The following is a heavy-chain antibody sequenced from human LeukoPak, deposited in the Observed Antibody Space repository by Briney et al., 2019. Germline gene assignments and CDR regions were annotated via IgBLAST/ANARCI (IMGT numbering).Heavy chain of an antibody. CDR3: AKDPEFYSSGYYNY. CDR2: ISYDGSNK. V-gene: IGHV3-30*18. J-gene: IGHJ4*02. CDR1: GFTFSSYG. D-gene: IGHD3-22*01. Sequence: GRSLRLSCAASGFTFSSYGMHWVRQAPGKGLEWVAVISYDGSNKYYADSVKGRFTISRDNSKNTLYLQMNSLRAEDTAVYYCAKDPEFYSSGYYNYWGQGTLVTVSS.